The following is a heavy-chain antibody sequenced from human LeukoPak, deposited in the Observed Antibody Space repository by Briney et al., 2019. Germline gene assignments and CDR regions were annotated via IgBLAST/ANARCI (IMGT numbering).Heavy chain of an antibody. J-gene: IGHJ5*02. CDR1: GFTVSSNY. D-gene: IGHD5-12*01. CDR2: IYSGGST. V-gene: IGHV3-53*01. Sequence: GGSLRLSCAASGFTVSSNYMSWVRQAPGKGLEWVSVIYSGGSTYYADSVKGRFTISIDNSKNTLYLQMNSLRAEDTAVYYCARDRHGGDRYRVDPWGQGTLVTVSS. CDR3: ARDRHGGDRYRVDP.